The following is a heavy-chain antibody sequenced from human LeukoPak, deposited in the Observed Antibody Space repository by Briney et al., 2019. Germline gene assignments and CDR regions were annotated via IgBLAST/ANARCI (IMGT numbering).Heavy chain of an antibody. J-gene: IGHJ4*02. CDR3: ARGGSSGWYYFDY. V-gene: IGHV3-48*01. CDR1: GFTFSDYS. CDR2: ISDTGHAI. Sequence: GGSLRLSCAASGFTFSDYSMDWVRQAPGKGLEWVSYISDTGHAIYYADSVKGRFIISRDNAKNSLYLQMNSLRAEDTAVYYCARGGSSGWYYFDYWGQGTLVTVSS. D-gene: IGHD6-19*01.